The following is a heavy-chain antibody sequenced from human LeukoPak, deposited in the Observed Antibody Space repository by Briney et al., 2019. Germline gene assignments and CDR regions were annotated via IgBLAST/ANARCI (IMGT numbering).Heavy chain of an antibody. CDR3: ASPNLGYCTNGVCYNSGSFDY. Sequence: SVKVSCKASGGTFSSYAISWVRQAPGQGLEWMGGIIPIFGTANYAQKFQGRVTITTDESTSTAYMELSSLRSEDTAVYYCASPNLGYCTNGVCYNSGSFDYWGQGTLVTVSS. CDR2: IIPIFGTA. D-gene: IGHD2-8*01. V-gene: IGHV1-69*05. CDR1: GGTFSSYA. J-gene: IGHJ4*02.